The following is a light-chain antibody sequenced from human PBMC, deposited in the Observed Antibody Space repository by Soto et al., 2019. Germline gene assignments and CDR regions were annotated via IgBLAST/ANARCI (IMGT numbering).Light chain of an antibody. CDR1: QGISNY. CDR3: QKYNSAPWT. J-gene: IGKJ1*01. Sequence: DIQMTQSPSSLSASVGDRVTISCRARQGISNYLAWYQQHPGKVPKLLIYVASTLQSGVPSRFSGSGSGTDFTLTISSLQPEDVATYYCQKYNSAPWTFGQGTKVEIK. V-gene: IGKV1-27*01. CDR2: VAS.